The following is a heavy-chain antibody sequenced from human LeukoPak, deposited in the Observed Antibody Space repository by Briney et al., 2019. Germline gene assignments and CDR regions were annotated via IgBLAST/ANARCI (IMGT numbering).Heavy chain of an antibody. V-gene: IGHV3-7*04. J-gene: IGHJ4*02. Sequence: GGSLRLSCAASGFTFSGYWMSWVRQAPGKGLKWVANIKGDGSDKYYVGSVKGRFTISRDNARNSLYLQMNSLRAEDTAVYFCTREGTWDFDYWGQGTLVTVSS. CDR1: GFTFSGYW. CDR2: IKGDGSDK. CDR3: TREGTWDFDY. D-gene: IGHD3-16*01.